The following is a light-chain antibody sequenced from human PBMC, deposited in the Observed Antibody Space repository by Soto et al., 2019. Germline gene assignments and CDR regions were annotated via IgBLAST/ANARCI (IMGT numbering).Light chain of an antibody. CDR1: RSNIGSGA. CDR2: GSY. Sequence: SVLTQPPSASGTPGQRVTISCSGSRSNIGSGAVNWFQQLPGTTPKVLIYGSYQRPSGVPDRFSGSKSGTSASLAISGLQSEDEADYYCAAWDASLNGYVFGTGTKVTVL. J-gene: IGLJ1*01. V-gene: IGLV1-44*01. CDR3: AAWDASLNGYV.